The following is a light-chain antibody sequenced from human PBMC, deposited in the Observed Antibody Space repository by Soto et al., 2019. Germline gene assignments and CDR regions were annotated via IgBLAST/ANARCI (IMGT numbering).Light chain of an antibody. V-gene: IGKV3-15*01. J-gene: IGKJ1*01. Sequence: EIVLTQSPATLSQSPGERATLSCRASLDVGSDLAWYQQTPGQPPRLLIYGAFTRATGVPPRFSGSGSGTEFTLTISSLQSEDFAVCYCQQYNNWPRTFGQGTKVDIK. CDR3: QQYNNWPRT. CDR2: GAF. CDR1: LDVGSD.